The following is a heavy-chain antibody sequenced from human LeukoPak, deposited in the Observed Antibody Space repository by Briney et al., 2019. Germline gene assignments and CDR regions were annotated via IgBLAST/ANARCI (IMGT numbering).Heavy chain of an antibody. V-gene: IGHV5-51*01. D-gene: IGHD2-15*01. CDR2: IYPGDSDT. CDR3: ARSYCSGGSCYDY. Sequence: GESLRISCKGSGYSFTDYWIGWVRQMPGKGLEWMGIIYPGDSDTRYSPSFQGQVTISADKSISTAYLQWSSLKASDTAIYYCARSYCSGGSCYDYWGQGTLVTVSS. CDR1: GYSFTDYW. J-gene: IGHJ4*02.